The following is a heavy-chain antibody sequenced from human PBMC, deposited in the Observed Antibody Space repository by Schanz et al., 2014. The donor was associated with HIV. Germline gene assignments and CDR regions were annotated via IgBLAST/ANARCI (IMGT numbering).Heavy chain of an antibody. V-gene: IGHV3-23*01. CDR1: GFTFSSYA. D-gene: IGHD6-6*01. CDR3: ASHSSNRPQGF. CDR2: ISGSSIT. J-gene: IGHJ4*02. Sequence: EVQLLESGGGLVQPGGSLRLSCAASGFTFSSYAMSWVRQAPGKGLEWVSAISGSSITYSADSVKGRFTISRDNSKNTLYLQMNSLKTEDTAVYHCASHSSNRPQGFWGQGTLVTVSS.